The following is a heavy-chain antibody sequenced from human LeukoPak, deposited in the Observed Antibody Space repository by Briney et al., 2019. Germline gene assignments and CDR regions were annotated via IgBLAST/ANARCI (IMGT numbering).Heavy chain of an antibody. Sequence: GGSLRLSCAASGFTFSTYSMNWVRQAPGKGLEWVSSISSSSYIYYADSVKGRFTISRDNAKNSLYLQMNSLRAEDTAVYYCARDLIADGYNTWGQGTLVTVSS. J-gene: IGHJ5*02. V-gene: IGHV3-21*01. CDR2: ISSSSYI. D-gene: IGHD5-24*01. CDR1: GFTFSTYS. CDR3: ARDLIADGYNT.